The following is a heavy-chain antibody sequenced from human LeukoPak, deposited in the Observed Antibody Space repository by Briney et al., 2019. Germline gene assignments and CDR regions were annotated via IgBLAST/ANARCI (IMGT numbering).Heavy chain of an antibody. CDR3: AKSRGQQPVFDY. V-gene: IGHV3-23*01. D-gene: IGHD6-13*01. J-gene: IGHJ4*02. CDR1: GFTFSSYA. Sequence: GGSLRLSCAASGFTFSSYAMSWVRQAPGKGLEWVSAISGSGGSTYYADSVRGRFTISRDNSKNTLYLQMNSLRAEDTAVYYCAKSRGQQPVFDYWGQGTLLTVSS. CDR2: ISGSGGST.